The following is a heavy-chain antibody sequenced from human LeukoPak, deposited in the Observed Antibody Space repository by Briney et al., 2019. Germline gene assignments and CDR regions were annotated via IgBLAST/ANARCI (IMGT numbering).Heavy chain of an antibody. CDR2: IIPILGIA. D-gene: IGHD6-19*01. CDR3: ARAGLAVAGTTDY. J-gene: IGHJ4*02. CDR1: GGTFSSYT. V-gene: IGHV1-69*02. Sequence: ASVKVSCKASGGTFSSYTISWVRQARGQGLEWMGRIIPILGIANYAQKFQGRVTITGDKSTSTAYMELSSLRSEDTAVYYCARAGLAVAGTTDYWGQGTLVTVSS.